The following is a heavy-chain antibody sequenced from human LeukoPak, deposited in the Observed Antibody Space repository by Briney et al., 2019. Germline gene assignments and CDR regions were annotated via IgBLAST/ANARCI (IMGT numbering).Heavy chain of an antibody. J-gene: IGHJ4*02. CDR2: MFYSGNT. CDR3: ARGPVTHEDFFDY. D-gene: IGHD4-17*01. Sequence: TSETLSLTCTVSGGSISSTPYYWGWIRQPPGKGLEWIGGMFYSGNTYYNPSLKSRVTISVDTSKNHFSLKLSYVTAADTALYYCARGPVTHEDFFDYWGQGSLVTVSS. CDR1: GGSISSTPYY. V-gene: IGHV4-39*07.